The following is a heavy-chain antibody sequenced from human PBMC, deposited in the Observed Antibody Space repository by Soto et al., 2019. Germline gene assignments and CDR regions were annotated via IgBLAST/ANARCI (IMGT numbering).Heavy chain of an antibody. D-gene: IGHD1-26*01. J-gene: IGHJ4*02. CDR3: ARVSGSYYHVYYFDY. V-gene: IGHV4-59*01. Sequence: RVTISVDTSKNQFSLRLSSVTAADTAVYHCARVSGSYYHVYYFDYWGQGTLVTVSS.